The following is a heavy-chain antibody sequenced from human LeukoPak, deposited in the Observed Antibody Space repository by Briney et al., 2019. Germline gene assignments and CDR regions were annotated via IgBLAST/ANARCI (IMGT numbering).Heavy chain of an antibody. V-gene: IGHV3-74*01. CDR1: GFTFSGYW. Sequence: GGSLRLSCAASGFTFSGYWMHWVRQAPGKGLVWVSRSNSDGSSTTYADSVKGRFTISRDNSKNTLYLQMNSLRAEDTAVYYCARVELNAFDIWGQGTMVTVSS. D-gene: IGHD1-7*01. J-gene: IGHJ3*02. CDR3: ARVELNAFDI. CDR2: SNSDGSST.